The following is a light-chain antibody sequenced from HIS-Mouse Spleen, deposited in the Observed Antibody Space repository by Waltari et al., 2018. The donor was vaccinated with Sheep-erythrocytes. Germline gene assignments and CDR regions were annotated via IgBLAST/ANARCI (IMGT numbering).Light chain of an antibody. CDR3: LQDYNYPYT. V-gene: IGKV1-9*01. CDR2: AAS. Sequence: DIQLTQSPSFLSASVVDRVTITCRASQGISSYLAWYQQKPGKAPKLLIYAASTLQSGVPSRFSGSGSGTEFTLTISSLQPEDFATYYCLQDYNYPYTFGQGTKLEIK. CDR1: QGISSY. J-gene: IGKJ2*01.